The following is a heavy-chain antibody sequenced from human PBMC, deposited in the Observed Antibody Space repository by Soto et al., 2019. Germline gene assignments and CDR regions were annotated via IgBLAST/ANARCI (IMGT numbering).Heavy chain of an antibody. Sequence: ASVKVSCKASGYTFTNYGISWVRQAPGQGLEWIRIISAYSGKINYAQKVQGRVTMTRDTSTSTVYMELSSLRSEDTAVYYCARDQAYDFWSGYYTGPWFDPWGQGTLVTVSS. J-gene: IGHJ5*02. V-gene: IGHV1-18*01. D-gene: IGHD3-3*01. CDR2: ISAYSGKI. CDR1: GYTFTNYG. CDR3: ARDQAYDFWSGYYTGPWFDP.